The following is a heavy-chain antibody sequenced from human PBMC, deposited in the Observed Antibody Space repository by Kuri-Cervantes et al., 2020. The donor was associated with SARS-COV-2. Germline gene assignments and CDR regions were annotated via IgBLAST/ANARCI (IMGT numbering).Heavy chain of an antibody. CDR1: GGSISSSSYY. CDR2: IYYSGST. Sequence: ESLKISCTVSGGSISSSSYYWGWIRQPPGKGLEWIGSIYYSGSTYYNPSLKSRVTISVDTSKNQFSLKLSSVTAADTAVYYCARGGYCSGGSCYPYYYYYYGMDVWGQGTTVTVSS. V-gene: IGHV4-39*01. J-gene: IGHJ6*02. D-gene: IGHD2-15*01. CDR3: ARGGYCSGGSCYPYYYYYYGMDV.